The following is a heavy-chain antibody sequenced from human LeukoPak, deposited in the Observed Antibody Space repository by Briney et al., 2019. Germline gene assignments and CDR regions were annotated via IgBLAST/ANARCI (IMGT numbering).Heavy chain of an antibody. CDR1: GFTFSSYS. D-gene: IGHD3-22*01. CDR3: ARGAMIVVVNDAFDI. Sequence: GGSLRLSCAASGFTFSSYSMNWVRQAPGKGLEWVSSISSSSSYIYYADSVKGRFTISRDNAKNSLYLQMNSLRAEDTAGYYCARGAMIVVVNDAFDIWGQGTMVTVSS. CDR2: ISSSSSYI. V-gene: IGHV3-21*01. J-gene: IGHJ3*02.